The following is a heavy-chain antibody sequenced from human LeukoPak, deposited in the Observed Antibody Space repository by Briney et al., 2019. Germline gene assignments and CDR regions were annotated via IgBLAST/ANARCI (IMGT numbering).Heavy chain of an antibody. CDR2: INPNSGGT. Sequence: ASVKVSCKASGYTFTSYGISWVRQAPGQGLEWMGWINPNSGGTNYAQKFQGRVTMTRDTSISTAYMELSRLRSDDTAVYYCARGRGDYGDYKYYFDYWGQGTLVTVSS. CDR1: GYTFTSYG. CDR3: ARGRGDYGDYKYYFDY. V-gene: IGHV1-2*02. J-gene: IGHJ4*02. D-gene: IGHD4-17*01.